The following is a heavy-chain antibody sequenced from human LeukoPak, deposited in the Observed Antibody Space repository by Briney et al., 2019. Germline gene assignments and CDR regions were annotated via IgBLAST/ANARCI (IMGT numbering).Heavy chain of an antibody. CDR1: GFTFSSYG. D-gene: IGHD6-6*01. J-gene: IGHJ4*02. CDR3: AHSSSSEDYFDY. Sequence: GGSLRLSCAASGFTFSSYGMHWVRQAPGKGLEWVAVISYDGSNKYYADSVKGRFTISRDNSKNTLYLQMNSLRAEETAVYYCAHSSSSEDYFDYWGQGTLVTVSS. V-gene: IGHV3-30*03. CDR2: ISYDGSNK.